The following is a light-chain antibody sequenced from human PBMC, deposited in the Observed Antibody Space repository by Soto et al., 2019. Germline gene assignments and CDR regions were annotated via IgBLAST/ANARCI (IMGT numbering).Light chain of an antibody. CDR2: GAS. CDR1: QSVWSSL. J-gene: IGKJ1*01. CDR3: QQYGRPWT. V-gene: IGKV3-20*01. Sequence: ETVLTQSPGTLSLSPGERATLSCRASQSVWSSLLAWYQHKPGQTPRLLSYGASSRATGIPDRVSGSWSGTDFTSTISRLEAEDFAVYYCQQYGRPWTFGQGKKVEIK.